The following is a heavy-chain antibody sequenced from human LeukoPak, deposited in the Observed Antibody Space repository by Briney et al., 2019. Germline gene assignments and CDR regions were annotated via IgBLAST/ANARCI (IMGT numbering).Heavy chain of an antibody. CDR1: GDSISGYY. CDR2: IYSTGST. Sequence: SETLSLTCTVSGDSISGYYWSWIRQPAGKGLEWIGRIYSTGSTNYNPSLKSRVTMSVDTSKNQLSLKLRSVTAADTALYYCARQTAKNVDTARFDYWGQGTLVTVSS. V-gene: IGHV4-4*07. D-gene: IGHD5-18*01. CDR3: ARQTAKNVDTARFDY. J-gene: IGHJ4*02.